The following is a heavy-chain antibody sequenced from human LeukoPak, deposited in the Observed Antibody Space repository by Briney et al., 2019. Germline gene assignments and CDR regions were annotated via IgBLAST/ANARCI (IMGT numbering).Heavy chain of an antibody. CDR1: GFTFGTYA. V-gene: IGHV3-30-3*01. Sequence: GGSLRLSCAASGFTFGTYAMSWVRQAPGKGLEWVAVISYDGSNKYYADSVKGRFTISRDNSKNTLYLQMNSLRAEDTAVYYCARDLQFAYDSSGNWGQGTLVTVSS. CDR3: ARDLQFAYDSSGN. J-gene: IGHJ4*02. CDR2: ISYDGSNK. D-gene: IGHD3-22*01.